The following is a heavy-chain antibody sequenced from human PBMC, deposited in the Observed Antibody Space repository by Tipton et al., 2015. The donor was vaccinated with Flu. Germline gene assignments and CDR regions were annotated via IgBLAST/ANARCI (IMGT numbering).Heavy chain of an antibody. J-gene: IGHJ4*02. V-gene: IGHV4-4*07. Sequence: TLSLTCTVSGDSMSSFYWTWIRQPAGKGLEWTGRMSASGSSKYKPSLKSRVTMSVDTSKNQFSLRLTSVTSADTAVYYCARHSRTRPFALWGQGSLVTVSS. CDR1: GDSMSSFY. CDR2: MSASGSS. D-gene: IGHD3-16*01. CDR3: ARHSRTRPFAL.